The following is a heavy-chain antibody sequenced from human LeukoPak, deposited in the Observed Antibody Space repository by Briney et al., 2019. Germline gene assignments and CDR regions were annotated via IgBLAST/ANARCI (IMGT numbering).Heavy chain of an antibody. Sequence: GGSLRLSCAASGFTFSDYYMSWIRQAPGKGLEWVSAISGSGGSTYYADSVKGRFTISRDNSKNTLYLQMNSLRAEDTAVYYCTQGSVTPDYWGQGTLVTVSS. CDR2: ISGSGGST. V-gene: IGHV3-23*01. D-gene: IGHD4-11*01. J-gene: IGHJ4*02. CDR1: GFTFSDYY. CDR3: TQGSVTPDY.